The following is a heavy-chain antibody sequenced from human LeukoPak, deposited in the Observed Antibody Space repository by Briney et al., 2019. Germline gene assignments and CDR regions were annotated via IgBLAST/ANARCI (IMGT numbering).Heavy chain of an antibody. CDR1: GYTFTGYY. CDR2: INPNSGGT. J-gene: IGHJ5*02. D-gene: IGHD6-19*01. CDR3: ARERIREYSSGWYNWFDP. Sequence: ASVKVSCKASGYTFTGYYMHWVRRAPGQGLEWMGWINPNSGGTNYAQKFQGRVTMTRDTSISTAYMELSRLRSDDTAVYYCARERIREYSSGWYNWFDPWGQGTLVTVSS. V-gene: IGHV1-2*02.